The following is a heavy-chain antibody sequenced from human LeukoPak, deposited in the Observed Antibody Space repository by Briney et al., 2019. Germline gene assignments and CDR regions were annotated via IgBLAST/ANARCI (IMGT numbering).Heavy chain of an antibody. V-gene: IGHV3-30*02. CDR2: IRYDGSNK. CDR1: GFTFSSYG. D-gene: IGHD3-10*01. CDR3: ARDLWFGELFDY. J-gene: IGHJ4*02. Sequence: GGSLRLSCAASGFTFSSYGMHWVRRAPGKGLEWVAFIRYDGSNKYYADSVKGRFTISRDNAKNSLYLQMNSLRGEDTAVYYCARDLWFGELFDYWGQGTLVTVSS.